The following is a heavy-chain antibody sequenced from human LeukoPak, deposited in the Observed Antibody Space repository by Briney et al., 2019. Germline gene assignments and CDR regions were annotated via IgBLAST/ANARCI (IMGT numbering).Heavy chain of an antibody. Sequence: PSETLSLTSTVSGGSISSYCWSWIRQPRGKGLEWIGYIYYSGSTNYNPSLKSRVTISVDTSKNQFSLKLSSVTAADTAVYYCARDPLDYYGSGSYAFDIWGQGTMVTVSS. CDR2: IYYSGST. J-gene: IGHJ3*02. CDR1: GGSISSYC. D-gene: IGHD3-10*01. V-gene: IGHV4-59*01. CDR3: ARDPLDYYGSGSYAFDI.